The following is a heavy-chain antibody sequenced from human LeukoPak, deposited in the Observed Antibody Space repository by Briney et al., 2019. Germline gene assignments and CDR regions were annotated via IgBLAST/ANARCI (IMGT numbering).Heavy chain of an antibody. V-gene: IGHV4-61*01. CDR2: MYYSGST. D-gene: IGHD3-22*01. CDR3: ARDSSSGYAHFDY. Sequence: SETLSLTCTVSGGSVSSGSYYWSWLRQPPGKGLEWIGYMYYSGSTNYNPSLKSRVTISVDTSKNQFSLKLSSVTAADTAVYYCARDSSSGYAHFDYWGQGTLVTVSS. J-gene: IGHJ4*02. CDR1: GGSVSSGSYY.